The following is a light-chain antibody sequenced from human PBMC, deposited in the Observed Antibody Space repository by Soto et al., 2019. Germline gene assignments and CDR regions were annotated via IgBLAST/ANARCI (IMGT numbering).Light chain of an antibody. CDR3: QQYNTYE. Sequence: DNQITQSPATLSASVGDRVTILCRASQSIASWLAWYQQKPGKAPELLIYDASTLKSGVPARFSGSGSVTDFTLTISDLQPDDFATYYCQQYNTYEFGQGTKVDIK. J-gene: IGKJ1*01. V-gene: IGKV1-5*02. CDR2: DAS. CDR1: QSIASW.